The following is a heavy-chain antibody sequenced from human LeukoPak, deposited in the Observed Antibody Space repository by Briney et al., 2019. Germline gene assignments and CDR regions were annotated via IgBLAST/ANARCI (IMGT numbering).Heavy chain of an antibody. Sequence: GGSLRLSCAASGFTFSNYWMTWVRQAPGKGLEWVANIKQDGSERYYVDSVRGRFTISRDNAKDLLSLQMNSLRAEDTAVYYCAREPYDFWSGYYTGNYYGMDVWGQGTTVTVSS. CDR3: AREPYDFWSGYYTGNYYGMDV. V-gene: IGHV3-7*01. CDR1: GFTFSNYW. J-gene: IGHJ6*02. D-gene: IGHD3-3*01. CDR2: IKQDGSER.